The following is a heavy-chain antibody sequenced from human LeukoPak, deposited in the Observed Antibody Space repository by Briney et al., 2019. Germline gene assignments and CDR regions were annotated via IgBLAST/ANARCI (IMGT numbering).Heavy chain of an antibody. CDR3: AKGYLRLSSSWYLFDY. V-gene: IGHV3-48*03. CDR1: GFTFSSYE. CDR2: ISSSGSTI. D-gene: IGHD6-13*01. J-gene: IGHJ4*02. Sequence: GGSLRLSCAASGFTFSSYEMNWVRQAPGKRLEWVSYISSSGSTIYYADSVKGRFTISRDNAKNSLYLQMNSLRAEDTAVYYCAKGYLRLSSSWYLFDYWGQGTLVTVSS.